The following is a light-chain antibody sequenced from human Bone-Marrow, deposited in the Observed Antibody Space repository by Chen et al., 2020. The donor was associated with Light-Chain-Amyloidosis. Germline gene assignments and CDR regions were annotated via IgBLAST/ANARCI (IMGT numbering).Light chain of an antibody. CDR1: QSVSSSY. Sequence: EIVLTQSPGTLSLSPGERATLSCRASQSVSSSYLAWYQQKPGQAPRLLIYGASSRATGIPDRCSGSGSGTDFTLTISRLEPEDLAVYYCQQYGSSPQNTFGQGTKLEIK. CDR2: GAS. V-gene: IGKV3-20*01. J-gene: IGKJ2*01. CDR3: QQYGSSPQNT.